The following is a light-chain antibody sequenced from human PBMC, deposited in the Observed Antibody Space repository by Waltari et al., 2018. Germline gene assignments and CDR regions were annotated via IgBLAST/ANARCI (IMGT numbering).Light chain of an antibody. CDR1: QNIATY. CDR3: QHSYNVPLT. V-gene: IGKV1-39*01. CDR2: GAS. Sequence: DIRMTQSPSSLSAPIGARVTIPCRASQNIATYLNWYQQKSGKAPKLLIYGASTLQSGVPSRFSGSGSGTDFTLTISSLRPEDVAIYFCQHSYNVPLTFGGGTQVEI. J-gene: IGKJ4*01.